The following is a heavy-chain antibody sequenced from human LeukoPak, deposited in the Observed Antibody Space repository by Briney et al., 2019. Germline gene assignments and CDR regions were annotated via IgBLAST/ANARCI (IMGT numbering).Heavy chain of an antibody. J-gene: IGHJ6*03. Sequence: SVKVSCKASGGTFSSYAISWVRQAPGQGLEWMGGIIPIFGSPNNAQKFQGRVTIAADESTSTAYMELSSLRSEDTAVYYCARDRTRYYYYSYMDVWGKGTAVTISS. CDR1: GGTFSSYA. D-gene: IGHD1-14*01. CDR2: IIPIFGSP. V-gene: IGHV1-69*13. CDR3: ARDRTRYYYYSYMDV.